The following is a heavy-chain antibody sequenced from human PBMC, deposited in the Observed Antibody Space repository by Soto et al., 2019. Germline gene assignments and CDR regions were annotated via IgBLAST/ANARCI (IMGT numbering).Heavy chain of an antibody. CDR2: ISSSSSYI. CDR1: GLTFSRAD. J-gene: IGHJ6*02. V-gene: IGHV3-21*01. D-gene: IGHD6-13*01. CDR3: ARARIAAAGIFGMDV. Sequence: GGSLRLSCVVSGLTFSRADLSWVRQPPGKGLEWVSSISSSSSYIYYADSVKGRFTISRDNAKNSLYLQMNSLRAEDTAVYYCARARIAAAGIFGMDVWGQGTTVTVSS.